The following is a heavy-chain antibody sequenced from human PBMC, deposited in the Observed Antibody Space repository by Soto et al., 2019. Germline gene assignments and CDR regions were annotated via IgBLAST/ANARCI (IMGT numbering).Heavy chain of an antibody. J-gene: IGHJ5*02. CDR2: IYYSGST. CDR3: ARQQSPWFGEPPRYWFDP. CDR1: GGSISSYY. V-gene: IGHV4-59*01. D-gene: IGHD3-10*01. Sequence: QVQLQESGPGLVKPSETLSLTCTVSGGSISSYYWSWIRQPPGKGLEWIGYIYYSGSTNYNPSLKSRVTISVDTSKNQFSLKLSSVTAADTAVYYCARQQSPWFGEPPRYWFDPWGQGTLVTVSS.